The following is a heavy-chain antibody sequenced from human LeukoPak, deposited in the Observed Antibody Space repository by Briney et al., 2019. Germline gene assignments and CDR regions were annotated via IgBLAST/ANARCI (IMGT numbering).Heavy chain of an antibody. D-gene: IGHD6-19*01. CDR1: GFTFSSYG. CDR3: ARAPDLIAVASYFDY. CDR2: ISYDGSNE. Sequence: PGGSLRLSCAASGFTFSSYGMHWVRQAPGKGLEWVAVISYDGSNEYYADSVKGRFTISRDNSKNTLYLQMNSLRAEDTAVYYCARAPDLIAVASYFDYWGQGTLVTVSS. V-gene: IGHV3-30*19. J-gene: IGHJ4*02.